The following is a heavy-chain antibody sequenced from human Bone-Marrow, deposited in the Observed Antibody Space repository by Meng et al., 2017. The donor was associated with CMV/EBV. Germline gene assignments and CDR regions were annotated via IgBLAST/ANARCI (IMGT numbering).Heavy chain of an antibody. Sequence: GESLKISCAASGFTFSSYAMSWVRQAPGKGLEWVSVIYSGGSTYYADSVKGRFTISRDNSKNTLYLQMNSLRAEDTAVYYCARAIVGATSDYFDYWGQGTLVTVSS. J-gene: IGHJ4*02. V-gene: IGHV3-53*01. CDR3: ARAIVGATSDYFDY. CDR2: IYSGGST. D-gene: IGHD1-26*01. CDR1: GFTFSSYA.